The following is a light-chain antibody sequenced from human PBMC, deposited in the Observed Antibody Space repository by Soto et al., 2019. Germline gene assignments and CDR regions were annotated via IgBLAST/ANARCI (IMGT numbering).Light chain of an antibody. CDR3: HSYAGSRTHYV. CDR2: EVS. V-gene: IGLV2-23*02. Sequence: QSVLTQPASVSASPGQSITISCTGTSSDVGSYNLVSWYQQHPGKAPKLIIYEVSKRPSGVSDRFSGSKSGNTASLTISGLQAEDEADYYCHSYAGSRTHYVFGTGTKLTVL. CDR1: SSDVGSYNL. J-gene: IGLJ1*01.